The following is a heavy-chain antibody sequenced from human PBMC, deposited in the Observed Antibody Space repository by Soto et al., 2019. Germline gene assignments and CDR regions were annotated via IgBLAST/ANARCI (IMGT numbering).Heavy chain of an antibody. J-gene: IGHJ3*02. CDR3: AREAFCSGGSCSHDAFDI. CDR1: GFTVSSNY. Sequence: EVQLVESGGGLVQPGGSLRLSCAASGFTVSSNYMSWVRQAPGKGLEWVSVIYSGGSTYYADSVKGRFTISRDNSKKTLCIKMKSVKDEDADVYYCAREAFCSGGSCSHDAFDIWGQWTMVTVSS. D-gene: IGHD2-15*01. V-gene: IGHV3-66*01. CDR2: IYSGGST.